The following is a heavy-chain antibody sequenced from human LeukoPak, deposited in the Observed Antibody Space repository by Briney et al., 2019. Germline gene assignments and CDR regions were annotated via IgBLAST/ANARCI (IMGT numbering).Heavy chain of an antibody. V-gene: IGHV3-23*01. D-gene: IGHD6-19*01. CDR1: GFTFSSYA. J-gene: IGHJ4*02. CDR3: AKSSSGWYTFDY. CDR2: ISASGGTT. Sequence: GGSLRLSCAASGFTFSSYAMSWVRRAPGKGLEWVSAISASGGTTNYADSVKGRFTISRDSSKNTLYLQMNSLRAEDTAVYKCAKSSSGWYTFDYWGQGTLVTVSS.